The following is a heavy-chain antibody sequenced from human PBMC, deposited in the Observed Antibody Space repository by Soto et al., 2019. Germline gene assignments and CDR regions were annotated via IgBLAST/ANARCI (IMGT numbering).Heavy chain of an antibody. CDR1: GFTVSSKY. J-gene: IGHJ4*02. V-gene: IGHV3-53*01. Sequence: GGSLRLSCAASGFTVSSKYMNWVRQAPGKGLEWVSIIWSAGLTYYADSVRGRFTISRDISKNILFLQMNNLRAEDSALYYCALGGLFYSGTSGHPLGFWGQGAVVTVS. CDR2: IWSAGLT. CDR3: ALGGLFYSGTSGHPLGF. D-gene: IGHD2-15*01.